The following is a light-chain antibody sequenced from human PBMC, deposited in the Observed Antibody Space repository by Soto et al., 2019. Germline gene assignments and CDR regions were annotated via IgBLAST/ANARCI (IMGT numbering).Light chain of an antibody. V-gene: IGKV3-15*01. CDR3: QQYNNWPPYT. J-gene: IGKJ2*01. Sequence: EIVMTQSPATLSVSPGERATLSCRASQSVSSNLAWYQQKPRQAPRLLIYGASTSATGIPSRFSGSGSGTEFTPTISSLQSEDFALYYCQQYNNWPPYTFGQGTKLEIK. CDR2: GAS. CDR1: QSVSSN.